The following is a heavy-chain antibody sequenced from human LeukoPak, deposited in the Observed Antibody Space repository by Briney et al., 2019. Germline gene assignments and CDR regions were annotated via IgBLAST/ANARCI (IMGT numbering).Heavy chain of an antibody. CDR1: GCTFTSYG. CDR2: ISAYNGNT. D-gene: IGHD2-21*02. J-gene: IGHJ6*02. V-gene: IGHV1-18*01. Sequence: ASVKVSCKASGCTFTSYGISWVRQAPGQGLEWMGWISAYNGNTNYAQKLQGRVTMTTDTSTSTAYMELRSLRSDDTAVYYCARGVVTAYYYYYGMDVWGQGTTVTVSS. CDR3: ARGVVTAYYYYYGMDV.